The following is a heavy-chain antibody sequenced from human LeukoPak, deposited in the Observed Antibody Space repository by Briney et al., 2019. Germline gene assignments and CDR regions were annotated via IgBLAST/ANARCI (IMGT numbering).Heavy chain of an antibody. Sequence: SVKVSCKASGGTFSSYAISWVRQAPGQGLEWMGGIIPIFGTANYAQKFQGRVTITADESASTAYMELSSLRSEDTAVYYCARDRPITPNEYYWFDPWGQGTLVTVSS. CDR1: GGTFSSYA. J-gene: IGHJ5*02. CDR3: ARDRPITPNEYYWFDP. V-gene: IGHV1-69*13. D-gene: IGHD1-14*01. CDR2: IIPIFGTA.